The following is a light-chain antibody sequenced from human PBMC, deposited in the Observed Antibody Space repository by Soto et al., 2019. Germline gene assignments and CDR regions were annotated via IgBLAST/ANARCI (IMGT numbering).Light chain of an antibody. J-gene: IGKJ3*01. CDR1: QSLVNRDGHTY. Sequence: DIVMTQTPLFSPVTLGQPASISCRSSQSLVNRDGHTYLSWLQQRPGQPPRLLIYEISKRFSGVPDRFSGSGAGTDFTLQISRVEADDVGVYYCMQVTKFPHTFGPGTKVDIK. CDR2: EIS. CDR3: MQVTKFPHT. V-gene: IGKV2-24*01.